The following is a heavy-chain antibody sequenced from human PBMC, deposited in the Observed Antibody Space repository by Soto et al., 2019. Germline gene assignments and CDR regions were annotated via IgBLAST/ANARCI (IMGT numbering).Heavy chain of an antibody. J-gene: IGHJ6*02. CDR2: ISSDGSNK. V-gene: IGHV3-30-3*01. Sequence: QVQLVESGGGVVKPGRSLRLSCAASGFTFSSYAMHWVRQAPGKGLEWVAVISSDGSNKYYADSVEGRFTISRENSKNTLYLQINSLRAEDTAVYYCARSITMSLGFHQHSYYFGMDVWGQGTTVTVAS. D-gene: IGHD3-22*01. CDR3: ARSITMSLGFHQHSYYFGMDV. CDR1: GFTFSSYA.